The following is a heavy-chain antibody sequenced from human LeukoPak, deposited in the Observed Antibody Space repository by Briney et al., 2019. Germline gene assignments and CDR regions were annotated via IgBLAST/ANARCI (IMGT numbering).Heavy chain of an antibody. CDR2: INWNGGTP. V-gene: IGHV3-20*04. CDR1: GFTFNDYG. D-gene: IGHD3-22*01. CDR3: ARDKHYYDSSNYV. Sequence: GGSLRLSCAASGFTFNDYGVSWGRQGAGKGLEGFSGINWNGGTPGYADSVRGRFTNYRDNAKNSLYLQMNSLRAEDTALYYCARDKHYYDSSNYVWGQGTLVTVSS. J-gene: IGHJ4*02.